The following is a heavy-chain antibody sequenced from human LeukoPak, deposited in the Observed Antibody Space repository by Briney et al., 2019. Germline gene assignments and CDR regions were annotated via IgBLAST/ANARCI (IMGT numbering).Heavy chain of an antibody. CDR2: MNPNSGNT. D-gene: IGHD3-10*01. CDR1: GYTFTSYD. J-gene: IGHJ6*03. Sequence: ASVKVSCKASGYTFTSYDINWVRQATGQGLEWMGWMNPNSGNTGYAQKFQGRVTITRNTSISTAYMELSSLRSEDTAVYCCARGHYQYGSDYMDVWGKGTTVTVSS. V-gene: IGHV1-8*03. CDR3: ARGHYQYGSDYMDV.